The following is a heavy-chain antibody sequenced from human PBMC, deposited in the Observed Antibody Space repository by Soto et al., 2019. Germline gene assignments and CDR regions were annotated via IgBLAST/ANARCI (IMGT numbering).Heavy chain of an antibody. Sequence: LETLSLTCTVSGGSISSYDWSWIRQPGGKGLEWIGRIYTSGSTYYNPSLKSRVTISVDTSKNQFSLKLSSVTAADTAVYYCARIITRTHAFDYWGQGALVAVSS. CDR1: GGSISSYD. CDR3: ARIITRTHAFDY. D-gene: IGHD1-20*01. CDR2: IYTSGST. J-gene: IGHJ4*02. V-gene: IGHV4-4*07.